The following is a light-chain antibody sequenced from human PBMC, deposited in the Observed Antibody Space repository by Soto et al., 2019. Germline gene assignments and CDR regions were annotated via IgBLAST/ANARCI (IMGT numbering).Light chain of an antibody. CDR3: AAWDDRLNGWV. V-gene: IGLV1-44*01. Sequence: QSVLTQPPSASGTPGQRVTISCSGSSPNIGSNTVNWYQQLPGTAPKLLIYNNDQRPSGVPDRFSGSKSGTSASLAISGLLAEDEADYYCAAWDDRLNGWVFGGGTKLTVL. CDR1: SPNIGSNT. J-gene: IGLJ3*02. CDR2: NND.